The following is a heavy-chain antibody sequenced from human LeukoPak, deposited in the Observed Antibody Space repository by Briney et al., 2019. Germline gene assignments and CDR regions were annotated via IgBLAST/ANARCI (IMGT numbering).Heavy chain of an antibody. CDR1: GYTFTDYY. D-gene: IGHD2-15*01. Sequence: GASVKVSCKASGYTFTDYYMHWVRQAPGQGLEWMGWINLNSGGTNFAQRFQGRVTMTRDTSISTAYMDLSRLISDDTAVYHCARDAGYCTGGSCWYFDHWGQGTLVTVSS. J-gene: IGHJ4*02. CDR2: INLNSGGT. CDR3: ARDAGYCTGGSCWYFDH. V-gene: IGHV1-2*02.